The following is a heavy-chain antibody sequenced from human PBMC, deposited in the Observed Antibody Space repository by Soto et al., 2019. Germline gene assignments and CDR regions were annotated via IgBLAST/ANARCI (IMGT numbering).Heavy chain of an antibody. V-gene: IGHV1-69*06. Sequence: QVQVFQSGAEVKKPGSSVRVSCKVSGGTLNSQSITWVRQAPGQGLEWMGGIIPMFGTPTDAQKFRGSVTISADTSTSTVYMELRGLSSQDTAVYYCATSLAARRKPYNWLDAWGQGTLVTVSS. J-gene: IGHJ5*02. D-gene: IGHD6-6*01. CDR1: GGTLNSQS. CDR3: ATSLAARRKPYNWLDA. CDR2: IIPMFGTP.